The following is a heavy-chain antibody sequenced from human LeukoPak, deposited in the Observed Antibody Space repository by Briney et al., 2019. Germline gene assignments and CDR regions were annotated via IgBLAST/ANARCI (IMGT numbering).Heavy chain of an antibody. V-gene: IGHV4-61*02. CDR1: GGSISSGSYY. J-gene: IGHJ4*02. CDR3: ARHDYGDSFHYFDY. CDR2: IYTSGST. D-gene: IGHD4-17*01. Sequence: SQTLSLTCTVSGGSISSGSYYWSWIRQPAGKGLEWIGRIYTSGSTNYNPSLKSRVTISVDTSKNQFSLKLSSVTAADTAVYYCARHDYGDSFHYFDYWGQGTLVTVSS.